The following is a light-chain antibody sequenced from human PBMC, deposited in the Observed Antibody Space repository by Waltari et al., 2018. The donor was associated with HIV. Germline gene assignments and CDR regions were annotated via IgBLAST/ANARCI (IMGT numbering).Light chain of an antibody. CDR2: EVV. CDR3: SSFTASGTWV. V-gene: IGLV2-18*02. Sequence: QSALTQPPSVSGSPGQSVTIYCTGTSNDVARYDRVSWYQPPPGRGPKLLIYEVVNRPSGVPGRFSGSKSGNTASLTIFGLQSEDEADYHCSSFTASGTWVFGGGTKLTV. J-gene: IGLJ3*02. CDR1: SNDVARYDR.